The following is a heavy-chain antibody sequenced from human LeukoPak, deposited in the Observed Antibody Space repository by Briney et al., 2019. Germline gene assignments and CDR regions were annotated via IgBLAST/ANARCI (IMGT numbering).Heavy chain of an antibody. CDR3: AKGSSAIRPYYFDY. CDR1: GFTFSSYA. J-gene: IGHJ4*02. V-gene: IGHV3-23*01. Sequence: PGGSLRLSCAVSGFTFSSYAMTWVRQAPGKGLEWLSAISGGGDSTWYADSVKGRFTISRDNSKNTLSLQMNSLRAEDTTVYYCAKGSSAIRPYYFDYWGQGTLVTVSS. D-gene: IGHD3-10*01. CDR2: ISGGGDST.